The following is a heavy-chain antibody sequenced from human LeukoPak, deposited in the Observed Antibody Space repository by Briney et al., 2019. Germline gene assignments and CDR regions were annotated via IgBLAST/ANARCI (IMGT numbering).Heavy chain of an antibody. CDR1: GYTFTSYA. CDR3: AGRPDTSMVAIFDY. V-gene: IGHV1-2*02. J-gene: IGHJ4*02. CDR2: INPSSGGT. D-gene: IGHD5-18*01. Sequence: RASVKVSCKASGYTFTSYAMHWVRQAPGQRLEWMGWINPSSGGTNYAQKFQGRVTMTGDTSISTAYMELRGLTSDDTAVYFCAGRPDTSMVAIFDYWGQGTLATISS.